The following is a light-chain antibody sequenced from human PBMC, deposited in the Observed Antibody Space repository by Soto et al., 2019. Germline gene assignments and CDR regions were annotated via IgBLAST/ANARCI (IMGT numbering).Light chain of an antibody. V-gene: IGKV1-33*01. Sequence: DIQMTQSPSSLSASVGDRVTITCQASQEISNYLNWYQQKPGKAPKLLIYDASNLETGVPSRFSGSGSWTDFTFTISSLQPEDIATYYCQQYDNLPITFGQGTRLEI. CDR2: DAS. CDR1: QEISNY. J-gene: IGKJ5*01. CDR3: QQYDNLPIT.